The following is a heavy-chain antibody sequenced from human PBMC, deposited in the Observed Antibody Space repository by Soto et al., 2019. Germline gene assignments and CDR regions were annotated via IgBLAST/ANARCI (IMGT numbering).Heavy chain of an antibody. D-gene: IGHD3-16*01. Sequence: EVQMLDSGGGLVQPGGSLRLSCAASGFTFSNYAMTWVRQGPGKGLEWVSGISGSGGRSYYADSGKGRFTISRDNSKSTLYLQMNRLRADETAVYYCAKAYFVWSSEQPYYFDYWGQGTLVTVSS. V-gene: IGHV3-23*01. CDR3: AKAYFVWSSEQPYYFDY. CDR2: ISGSGGRS. CDR1: GFTFSNYA. J-gene: IGHJ4*02.